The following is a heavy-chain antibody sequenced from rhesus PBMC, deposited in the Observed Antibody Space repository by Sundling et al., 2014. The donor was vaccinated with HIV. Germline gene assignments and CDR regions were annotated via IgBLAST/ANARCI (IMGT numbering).Heavy chain of an antibody. D-gene: IGHD5-24*01. CDR2: IYGGYTTT. V-gene: IGHV4S10*01. CDR1: GGSIYDNYR. J-gene: IGHJ4*01. Sequence: QVQLQESGPGVVKPSETLSLTCTVSGGSIYDNYRWSWVRQSPARGLEWIGYIYGGYTTTKYHPSLKSRVTISKDTSRNHFSLKLSSVTAADTAVYYCVRGYSGYSYLFDYWGQGVLVTVSS. CDR3: VRGYSGYSYLFDY.